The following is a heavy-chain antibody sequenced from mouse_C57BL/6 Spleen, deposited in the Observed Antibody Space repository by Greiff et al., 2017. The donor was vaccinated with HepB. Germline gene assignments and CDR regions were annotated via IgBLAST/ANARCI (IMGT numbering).Heavy chain of an antibody. V-gene: IGHV1-69*01. CDR3: ARFPYGNYRNWYFDV. CDR1: GYTFTSYW. D-gene: IGHD2-1*01. J-gene: IGHJ1*03. CDR2: IDPSDSYT. Sequence: QVQLQQPGAELVMPGASVKLSCKASGYTFTSYWMHWVKQRPGQGLEWIGEIDPSDSYTNYNQKFKGKSTLTVDKSSSTAYMQLSSLTSEDSAVYYCARFPYGNYRNWYFDVWGTGTTVTVSS.